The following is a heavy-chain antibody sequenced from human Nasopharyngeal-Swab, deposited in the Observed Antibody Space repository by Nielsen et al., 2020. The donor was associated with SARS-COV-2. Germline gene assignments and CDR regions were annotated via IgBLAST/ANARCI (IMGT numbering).Heavy chain of an antibody. V-gene: IGHV4-59*13. CDR3: ARDYYGMDV. CDR2: IYYSGST. J-gene: IGHJ6*02. Sequence: PGKGLEWIGYIYYSGSTNYNPSLKSRVTISVDTSKNQFSLKLSSVTAADTAVYYCARDYYGMDVWGQGTTVTVSS.